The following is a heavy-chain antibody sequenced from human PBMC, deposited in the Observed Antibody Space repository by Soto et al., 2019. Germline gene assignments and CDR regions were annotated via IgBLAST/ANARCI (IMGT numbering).Heavy chain of an antibody. V-gene: IGHV4-31*03. CDR1: GGSISRGAYY. J-gene: IGHJ5*02. Sequence: PSETLSLTCTVSGGSISRGAYYWGWIRQHPGKGLEWIGYISHRGTAYYTPSLKSRVSLSVDPSKSQFSLNVTSLTAADTAVYYCARVSPPGTRSFLPWGPGTLLTV. CDR2: ISHRGTA. D-gene: IGHD6-13*01. CDR3: ARVSPPGTRSFLP.